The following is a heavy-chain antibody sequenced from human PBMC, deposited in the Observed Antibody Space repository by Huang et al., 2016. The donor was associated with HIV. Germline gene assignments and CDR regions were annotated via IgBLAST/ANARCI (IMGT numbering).Heavy chain of an antibody. CDR2: INHSGST. CDR1: GGSFSGYY. V-gene: IGHV4-34*01. CDR3: ARETMESWFDDHDAFDI. D-gene: IGHD3-10*01. J-gene: IGHJ3*02. Sequence: QVQLQPWGAGLLKPSETLSLPCAVYGGSFSGYYWSWIRQAPGKGLEWIGEINHSGSTNYNPYLKSRLTISVDTTKNQFSLKLSDVTAADTAVYYCARETMESWFDDHDAFDIWGQGTMVTVSS.